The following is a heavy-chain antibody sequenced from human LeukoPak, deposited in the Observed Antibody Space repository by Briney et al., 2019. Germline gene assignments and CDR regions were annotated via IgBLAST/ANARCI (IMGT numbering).Heavy chain of an antibody. CDR2: INPNSGGT. CDR1: GYIFTGYY. J-gene: IGHJ6*03. D-gene: IGHD3-3*01. CDR3: ARRWVGFLETGVLYYYYYMDV. V-gene: IGHV1-2*02. Sequence: GASVKVSCKASGYIFTGYYMHWVRQAPGQGLEWMGWINPNSGGTNYAQKFQGRVTMTRDTSISTAYMELSRLRSDDTAVYYCARRWVGFLETGVLYYYYYMDVWGKGTTVTVSS.